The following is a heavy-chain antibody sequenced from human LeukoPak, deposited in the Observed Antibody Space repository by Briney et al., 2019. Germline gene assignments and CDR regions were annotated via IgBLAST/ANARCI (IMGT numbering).Heavy chain of an antibody. V-gene: IGHV4-59*08. CDR2: ISYSGST. D-gene: IGHD3-22*01. CDR3: ARHTSGYVSYFDF. Sequence: PSETLSLTCTVSGGSINNFYWSWIRHPPEKGLEWIGYISYSGSTIYSPSLKSRVAISVDTSKNQFSLRLTSVTAADTAVYFCARHTSGYVSYFDFWGQGTLVTVSS. J-gene: IGHJ4*02. CDR1: GGSINNFY.